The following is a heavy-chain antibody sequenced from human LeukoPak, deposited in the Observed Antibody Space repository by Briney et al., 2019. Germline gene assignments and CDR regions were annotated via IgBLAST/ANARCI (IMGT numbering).Heavy chain of an antibody. CDR3: ARGMLIVGATTGY. Sequence: GASVKVSCKASGYTFTSYDINRVRQATGQGLEWMGWMNPNSGNTGYAQKFQGRVTMTRNTSISTAYMELSSLRSEDTAVYYCARGMLIVGATTGYWGQGTLVTVSS. D-gene: IGHD1-26*01. CDR2: MNPNSGNT. CDR1: GYTFTSYD. J-gene: IGHJ4*02. V-gene: IGHV1-8*01.